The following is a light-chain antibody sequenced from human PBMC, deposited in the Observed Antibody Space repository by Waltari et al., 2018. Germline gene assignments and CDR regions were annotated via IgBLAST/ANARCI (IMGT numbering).Light chain of an antibody. CDR1: TLPQEY. Sequence: SYGLTQAPSVSVSPGQTARIPCSGDTLPQEYAYWYQQKPGQAPVLVIYKDSERPSGIPERFSGSRAGTTVALTINGVQAEDEAEYYCQSSDSSGSYVLFGGGTKLTVL. V-gene: IGLV3-25*03. CDR3: QSSDSSGSYVL. CDR2: KDS. J-gene: IGLJ3*02.